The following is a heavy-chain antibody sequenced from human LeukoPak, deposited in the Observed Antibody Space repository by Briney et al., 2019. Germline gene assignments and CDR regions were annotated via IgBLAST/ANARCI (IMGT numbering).Heavy chain of an antibody. Sequence: GGSLRLSCAASGFTFSSYAMSWVRQAPGKGLEWVSAISGSGGSTYYADSVKGRFTISRDNSKDTLYLQMNSLRAEDTAVYYCAKDGSYYGFYYFDYWGQGTLVTVSS. V-gene: IGHV3-23*01. CDR3: AKDGSYYGFYYFDY. CDR1: GFTFSSYA. CDR2: ISGSGGST. J-gene: IGHJ4*02. D-gene: IGHD1-26*01.